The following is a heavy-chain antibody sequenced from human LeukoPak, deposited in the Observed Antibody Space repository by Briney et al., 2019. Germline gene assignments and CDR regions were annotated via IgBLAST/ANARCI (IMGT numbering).Heavy chain of an antibody. J-gene: IGHJ5*02. Sequence: SETLSLTCAVYGGSFSGYYWSWIRQPPGKGLEWIGEINHSGSTNYNPSLKSRVTISVDTSKNQFSLKLSSVTAADTAVYYCVRGGDSSSWYTDWFDPWGQGTLVTVSA. V-gene: IGHV4-34*01. CDR3: VRGGDSSSWYTDWFDP. CDR1: GGSFSGYY. CDR2: INHSGST. D-gene: IGHD6-13*01.